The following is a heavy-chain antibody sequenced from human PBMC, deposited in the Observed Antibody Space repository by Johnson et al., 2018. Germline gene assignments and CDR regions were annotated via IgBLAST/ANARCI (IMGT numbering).Heavy chain of an antibody. D-gene: IGHD3-10*01. Sequence: VQLQESGGGLVQPGGSLRLSCTASGFTFSSYAMTWVRQAPGKGLEWVSAISGSGGGTYYEASVKGRFTISRDNSKNTLYLQMNSLRAEDTAVYYCAKKYFGSVSFPFDYWGQGTLVTVSS. V-gene: IGHV3-23*01. CDR2: ISGSGGGT. CDR1: GFTFSSYA. CDR3: AKKYFGSVSFPFDY. J-gene: IGHJ4*02.